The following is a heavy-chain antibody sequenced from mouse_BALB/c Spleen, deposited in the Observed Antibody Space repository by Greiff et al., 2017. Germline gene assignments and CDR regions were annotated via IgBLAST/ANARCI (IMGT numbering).Heavy chain of an antibody. J-gene: IGHJ2*01. D-gene: IGHD2-14*01. CDR3: EGQEGKGNYLDY. Sequence: EVQRVESGGDLVKPGGSLTLSCAASGFTFSSYGMSWVRQPPDKRLEWVATISSGGSYTYYPDSVKGRFTISRDNAKNTLYLRMSSLKSEDTAMYCGEGQEGKGNYLDYWGQGTTVTVSS. CDR2: ISSGGSYT. V-gene: IGHV5-6*01. CDR1: GFTFSSYG.